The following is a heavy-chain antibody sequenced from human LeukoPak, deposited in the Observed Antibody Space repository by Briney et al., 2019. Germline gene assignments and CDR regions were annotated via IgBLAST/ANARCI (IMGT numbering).Heavy chain of an antibody. CDR2: IYYSGTT. CDR3: ARHTSHTIGTGDFDY. V-gene: IGHV4-39*01. D-gene: IGHD1-1*01. J-gene: IGHJ4*02. Sequence: SETLSLICTVSGGSISSSSYYWGWIRQPPGKGLEWIGSIYYSGTTYYNPSRKSRVTISVDTAKNQFSLELSSVTAADTAVYYCARHTSHTIGTGDFDYWGQGTLVTVSS. CDR1: GGSISSSSYY.